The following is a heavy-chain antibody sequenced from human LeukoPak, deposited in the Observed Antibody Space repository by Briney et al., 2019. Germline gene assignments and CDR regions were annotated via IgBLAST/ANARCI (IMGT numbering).Heavy chain of an antibody. CDR3: ASFIWNYVVFDY. V-gene: IGHV4-39*01. Sequence: SETLSLTCTVSGGSISSSSYYWGWIRQPPGKGLEWIGSIYYSGSTYYNPSLKSRVTISVDTSKNQFSLKLSSVTAADTGVYYCASFIWNYVVFDYWGQGTLVTVSS. CDR2: IYYSGST. D-gene: IGHD1-7*01. J-gene: IGHJ4*02. CDR1: GGSISSSSYY.